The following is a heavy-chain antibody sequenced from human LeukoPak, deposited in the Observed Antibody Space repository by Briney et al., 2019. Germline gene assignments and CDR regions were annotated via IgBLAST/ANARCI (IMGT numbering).Heavy chain of an antibody. CDR3: AKDRSDNSTWYLGDY. CDR2: ISGTGGST. CDR1: GFTFSKYW. D-gene: IGHD6-13*01. Sequence: GGSLRLSCAASGFTFSKYWMNWVRQAPGKGLEWVSAISGTGGSTYYADSVKGRFTISRDNSKNTLYLQMNSLRAEDTAIYYCAKDRSDNSTWYLGDYWGQGTLVAVSS. V-gene: IGHV3-23*01. J-gene: IGHJ4*02.